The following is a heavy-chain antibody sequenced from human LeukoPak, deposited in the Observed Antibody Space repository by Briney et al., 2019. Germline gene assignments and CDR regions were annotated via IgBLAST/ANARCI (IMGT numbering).Heavy chain of an antibody. V-gene: IGHV3-23*01. J-gene: IGHJ4*02. Sequence: GGSLRLSCAASGFTFSSYAMSWVRQAPGKGLEWVPAISGSGGSTYYADSVKGRFTISRDNSKNTLYLQMNSLRAEDTAVYYCATTVIIGTTSDYWGQGTLVTVSS. CDR3: ATTVIIGTTSDY. CDR1: GFTFSSYA. CDR2: ISGSGGST. D-gene: IGHD1-1*01.